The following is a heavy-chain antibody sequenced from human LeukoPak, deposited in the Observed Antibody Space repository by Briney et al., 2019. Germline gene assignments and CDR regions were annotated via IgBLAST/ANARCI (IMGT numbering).Heavy chain of an antibody. CDR1: GLTFSSYS. D-gene: IGHD5-18*01. CDR2: ISSSSSTI. V-gene: IGHV3-48*01. J-gene: IGHJ4*02. CDR3: ARWHTAMVGY. Sequence: GGSLRLSCAASGLTFSSYSMNWVRQAPGKGLEWVSYISSSSSTIYYADSVKGRFTISRDNAKNSLYLQMNSLRAEDTAVYYCARWHTAMVGYWGQGTLVTVSS.